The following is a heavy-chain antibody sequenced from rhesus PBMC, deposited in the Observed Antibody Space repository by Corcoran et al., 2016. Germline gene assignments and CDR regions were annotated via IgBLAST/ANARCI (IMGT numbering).Heavy chain of an antibody. D-gene: IGHD1-14*01. J-gene: IGHJ4*01. CDR3: ARGRTSWHVDY. Sequence: QVQLQESGPGLVKPSETLSLTCAVSGGSFSGYYWGWIRQPPGKGLEWIGFIRGTSGSTDYTPPLKSRVTISTATSKNQFSLKLNAVTAADTAVYYCARGRTSWHVDYWGQGVLVTVSS. CDR1: GGSFSGYY. V-gene: IGHV4-165*01. CDR2: IRGTSGST.